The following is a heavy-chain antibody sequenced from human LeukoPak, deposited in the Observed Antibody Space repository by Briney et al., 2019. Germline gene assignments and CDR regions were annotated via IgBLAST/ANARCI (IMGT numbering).Heavy chain of an antibody. Sequence: GGSLRLSCAASGFTFSSYAMSWVRQAPGKGLEWVSAISGSGGTTYYADSVKGRFTISRDNSKNTLYLQMNSLRAEDTAVYYCAQVGYDSTGYYNYYFYYRGQGSLVTVSS. V-gene: IGHV3-23*01. CDR2: ISGSGGTT. D-gene: IGHD3-22*01. CDR1: GFTFSSYA. CDR3: AQVGYDSTGYYNYYFYY. J-gene: IGHJ4*02.